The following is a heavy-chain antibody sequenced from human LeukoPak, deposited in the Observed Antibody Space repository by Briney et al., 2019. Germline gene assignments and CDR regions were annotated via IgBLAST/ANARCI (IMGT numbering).Heavy chain of an antibody. Sequence: PSETLSLTCTVSGGSIRSYYWSWIRQPPGEGLEWIGYIYYIGSTNYNPSLKSRVTISVDTSKNKFSLKLSSVTAADTAVYYCARDGLPYCSSTSCYDNWFDPWGQGTLVTVSS. CDR3: ARDGLPYCSSTSCYDNWFDP. CDR2: IYYIGST. CDR1: GGSIRSYY. D-gene: IGHD2-2*01. J-gene: IGHJ5*02. V-gene: IGHV4-59*01.